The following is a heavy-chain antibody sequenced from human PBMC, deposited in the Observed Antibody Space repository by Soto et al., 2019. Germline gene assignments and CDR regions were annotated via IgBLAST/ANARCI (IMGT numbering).Heavy chain of an antibody. CDR1: GVSISSSGYY. CDR2: IYYSVNT. D-gene: IGHD2-2*01. CDR3: ARDLQRYCSSTSCSYYGMDV. Sequence: SETLSLTCTVSGVSISSSGYYWNWIRQHPGKGLEWIGYIYYSVNTYYNPSLKSRVTISIDTSKNQFSLKLSSVTAADTGVYYCARDLQRYCSSTSCSYYGMDVWGQGTTVTVSS. J-gene: IGHJ6*02. V-gene: IGHV4-31*03.